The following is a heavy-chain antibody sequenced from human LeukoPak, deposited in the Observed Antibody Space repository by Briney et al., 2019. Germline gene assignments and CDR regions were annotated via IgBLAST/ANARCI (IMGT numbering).Heavy chain of an antibody. D-gene: IGHD5-24*01. Sequence: ASVKVSCKASGGTFSSYAISWVRQAPGQGLEWMGIINPSGGSTGYAQKFRGRVTMTRDTSTSTVYMDLSSLRSEDTAVYYCARDQGDGYKIARPQYWGQGTLVTVSS. V-gene: IGHV1-46*01. J-gene: IGHJ4*02. CDR2: INPSGGST. CDR3: ARDQGDGYKIARPQY. CDR1: GGTFSSYA.